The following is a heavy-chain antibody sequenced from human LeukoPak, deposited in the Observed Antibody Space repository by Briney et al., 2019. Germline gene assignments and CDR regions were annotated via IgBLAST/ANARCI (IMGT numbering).Heavy chain of an antibody. CDR3: VRTVPYYYDSSGYFNNAFDI. D-gene: IGHD3-22*01. CDR2: INWNGGRT. Sequence: GGSLRLSCAASGFTFDDYGMSWVRQAPGKGLEWVSGINWNGGRTGYADSVKGRFTISRDNAKNSLYLQMNSLRAEDTALYYCVRTVPYYYDSSGYFNNAFDIWGQGTMVTVSS. J-gene: IGHJ3*02. CDR1: GFTFDDYG. V-gene: IGHV3-20*04.